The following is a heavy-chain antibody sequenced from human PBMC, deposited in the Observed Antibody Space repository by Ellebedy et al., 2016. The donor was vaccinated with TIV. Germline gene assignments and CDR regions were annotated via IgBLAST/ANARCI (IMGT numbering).Heavy chain of an antibody. D-gene: IGHD5-18*01. CDR3: ARGTSGYSYGGLDY. CDR2: IYSSGST. Sequence: MPSETLSLTCTVSGGSVSSGDHYWSWIRQPPGKGLEWIGYIYSSGSTYYNPSLKSRVTISVDTSKNQSSLKLSSVTAADTAVYYCARGTSGYSYGGLDYWGQGTLVTVSS. V-gene: IGHV4-30-4*01. J-gene: IGHJ4*02. CDR1: GGSVSSGDHY.